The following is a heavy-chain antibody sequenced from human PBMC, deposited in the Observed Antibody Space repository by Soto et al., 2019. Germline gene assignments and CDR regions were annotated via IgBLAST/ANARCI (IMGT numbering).Heavy chain of an antibody. D-gene: IGHD3-10*01. CDR1: GGSISSGGYY. J-gene: IGHJ6*02. CDR3: ARGLGGGYDYNGMDV. V-gene: IGHV4-31*03. Sequence: QVQLQESGPGLVKPSQTLSLTCTVSGGSISSGGYYWSWIRQHPGKGLEWIGYIYYSGSTYYNPSLKSRVTIAVDTSKNQCSLKLSSVTAADTAVYYCARGLGGGYDYNGMDVWGQGTTLTVSS. CDR2: IYYSGST.